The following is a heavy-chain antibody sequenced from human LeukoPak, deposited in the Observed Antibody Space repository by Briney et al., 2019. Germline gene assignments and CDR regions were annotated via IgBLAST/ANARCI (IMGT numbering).Heavy chain of an antibody. CDR1: GGTFSSYA. Sequence: SVKVSCKASGGTFSSYAISWVRQAPGQGLEWMGGIIPIFGTANYAQKFQGRVTITTDESTSTAYMELSSLRSEDTAVYYCATCPSNRDGYNYDYYYYMDVWGKGTTVTVSS. CDR3: ATCPSNRDGYNYDYYYYMDV. CDR2: IIPIFGTA. V-gene: IGHV1-69*05. J-gene: IGHJ6*03. D-gene: IGHD5-24*01.